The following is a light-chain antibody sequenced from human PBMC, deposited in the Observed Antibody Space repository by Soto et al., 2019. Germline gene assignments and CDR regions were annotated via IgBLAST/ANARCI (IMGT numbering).Light chain of an antibody. Sequence: DIQMTQSPSSVSASIGDRVTITCRASQDIGRRLAWFQQKPGKAPKYLIQAASSLQGGVPSTFSGSGSGTDFTLTINTLHPEDFATSYCLQVYSFPRTFGQGTKVEIK. J-gene: IGKJ1*01. CDR1: QDIGRR. CDR2: AAS. V-gene: IGKV1-12*01. CDR3: LQVYSFPRT.